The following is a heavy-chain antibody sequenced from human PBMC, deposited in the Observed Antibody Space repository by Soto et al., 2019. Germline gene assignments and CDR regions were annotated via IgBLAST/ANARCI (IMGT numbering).Heavy chain of an antibody. Sequence: QVQLVESGGGVVQPGRSLRLSCAASGFTFNNYGMHWVRQAPGKGLEWVAHILYDGGKNYYADSVKGRFTISRDNSKNTLYLQMNSLTAEDTAVYFCAKSRDGYNFYFYYGMDVWSQGTAVTVSS. CDR1: GFTFNNYG. CDR2: ILYDGGKN. V-gene: IGHV3-30*18. J-gene: IGHJ6*02. CDR3: AKSRDGYNFYFYYGMDV. D-gene: IGHD5-12*01.